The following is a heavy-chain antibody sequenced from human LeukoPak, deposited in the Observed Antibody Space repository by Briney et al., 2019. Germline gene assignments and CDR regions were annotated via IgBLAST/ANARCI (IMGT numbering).Heavy chain of an antibody. CDR2: IFYSGSA. Sequence: SETLSLTCTISGGSVSSVSYYWGWIRQPPGKGLEWIASIFYSGSAYYSPSLKSRVTISVDTSKNQFSLKLSSVTAADTAVYYCARQTFSGAYYPYYFDYWGQGTLLTVSS. J-gene: IGHJ4*02. CDR1: GGSVSSVSYY. CDR3: ARQTFSGAYYPYYFDY. D-gene: IGHD1-26*01. V-gene: IGHV4-39*01.